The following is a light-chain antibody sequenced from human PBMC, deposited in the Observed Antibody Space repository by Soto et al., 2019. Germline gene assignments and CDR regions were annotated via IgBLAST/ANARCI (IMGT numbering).Light chain of an antibody. CDR3: SSYTSSRTYI. Sequence: QSVLAQPASVSGSPGQSITISCTGTSSDVGGYNYVSWYQQHPGKAPKLIFYDVSNRPSGVSNRFSGSKSGNTASLAISGLQADDEADYYCSSYTSSRTYIFGTGNKVTVL. J-gene: IGLJ1*01. CDR1: SSDVGGYNY. V-gene: IGLV2-14*03. CDR2: DVS.